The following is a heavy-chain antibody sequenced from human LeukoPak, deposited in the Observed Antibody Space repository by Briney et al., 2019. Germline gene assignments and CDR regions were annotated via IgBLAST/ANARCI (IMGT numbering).Heavy chain of an antibody. D-gene: IGHD2/OR15-2a*01. J-gene: IGHJ6*03. CDR2: INPNTGGT. CDR1: GYTFTDYY. Sequence: ASVKVSCKASGYTFTDYYIHWVRQAPGQGLEWMGWINPNTGGTNYAQKFQGRVTMTRDTSISTAYMELSRLRSDDTAVFYCARGASVSVLYYFYYYMDVWGKGTPVTISS. V-gene: IGHV1-2*02. CDR3: ARGASVSVLYYFYYYMDV.